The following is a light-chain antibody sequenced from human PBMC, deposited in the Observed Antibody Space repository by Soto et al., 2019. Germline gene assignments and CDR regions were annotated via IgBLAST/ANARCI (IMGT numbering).Light chain of an antibody. CDR2: SNN. J-gene: IGLJ3*02. CDR3: AAWDARLEGVV. CDR1: SSNIGANT. V-gene: IGLV1-44*01. Sequence: QSVLTQPPSASGTPGQTVTISCSGSSSNIGANTVNWFQHLPGTAPKLLIYSNNQRPSGVPDRFSGSKSGTSVSLAISGLQSEDEADYYCAAWDARLEGVVFGGGTQLTVL.